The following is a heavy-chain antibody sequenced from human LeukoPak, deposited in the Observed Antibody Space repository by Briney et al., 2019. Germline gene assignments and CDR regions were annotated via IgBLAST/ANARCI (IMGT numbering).Heavy chain of an antibody. CDR2: ISAYNGNT. CDR3: ARVLTMVRGAFNWFDP. D-gene: IGHD3-10*01. J-gene: IGHJ5*02. Sequence: GASEKVSCKASGYTFTSYGISWVRQAPGQGLEWMGWISAYNGNTNYAQKLQGRVTMTTDTSTSTAYMELRSLRSDDTAVYYCARVLTMVRGAFNWFDPWGQGTLVTVSS. V-gene: IGHV1-18*01. CDR1: GYTFTSYG.